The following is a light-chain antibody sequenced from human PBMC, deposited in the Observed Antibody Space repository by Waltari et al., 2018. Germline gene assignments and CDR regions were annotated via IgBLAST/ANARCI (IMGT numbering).Light chain of an antibody. J-gene: IGLJ1*01. CDR1: NSASKH. V-gene: IGLV3-1*01. CDR3: QAWDSSAFV. Sequence: YEVTQPPSVSVSPRPRATIPCSGENSASKHVSWYQQTSGQSTVLVIYRDDKRPSGIPERFSGSNSGNTATLTISGTQPMDEADYYCQAWDSSAFVFGAGTKVTVL. CDR2: RDD.